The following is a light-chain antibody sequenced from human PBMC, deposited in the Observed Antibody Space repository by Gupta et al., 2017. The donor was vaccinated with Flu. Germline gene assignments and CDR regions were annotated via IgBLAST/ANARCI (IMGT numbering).Light chain of an antibody. CDR3: MQGSRWPWA. V-gene: IGKV2-30*01. J-gene: IGKJ1*01. CDR1: QSLVYSDGNTY. CDR2: QVS. Sequence: DVVSTQSLLSPPLTLGRPASSSRRSSQSLVYSDGNTYLHWFQQRPGQSPRRLIYQVSHRESGVPDRFSGSGSGTDFILKISRVEAEDVGVYYCMQGSRWPWAFGQGTKVEIK.